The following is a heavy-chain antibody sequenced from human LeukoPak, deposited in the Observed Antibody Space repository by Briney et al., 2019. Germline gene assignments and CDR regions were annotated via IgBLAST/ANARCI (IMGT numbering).Heavy chain of an antibody. V-gene: IGHV3-66*01. CDR1: GFTVNRNY. J-gene: IGHJ4*02. CDR3: ARKSDSLLVREGDC. CDR2: IYSGGTT. Sequence: GGSLRLSCAAYGFTVNRNYMIWVRQAPGKGLECVSVIYSGGTTWYADSVKGRFTISRDTNTLYLQMNSLRAEDTAVYYCARKSDSLLVREGDCWGQGTLVTVSS. D-gene: IGHD3-10*01.